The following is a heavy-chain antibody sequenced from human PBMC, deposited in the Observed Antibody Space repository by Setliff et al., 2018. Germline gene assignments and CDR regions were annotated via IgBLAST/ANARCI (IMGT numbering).Heavy chain of an antibody. J-gene: IGHJ4*02. Sequence: KTSETLSLTCAVSGGSLNSGSYYWSWIRQSTERGLEWLGRLHTSGSTTYNPALNSRVTISVDTSTNQFSLRLTSLTAANTAVYFCARVGGLLVATMPFDYWGPGTLVTVSA. V-gene: IGHV4-61*02. CDR1: GGSLNSGSYY. CDR3: ARVGGLLVATMPFDY. CDR2: LHTSGST. D-gene: IGHD5-12*01.